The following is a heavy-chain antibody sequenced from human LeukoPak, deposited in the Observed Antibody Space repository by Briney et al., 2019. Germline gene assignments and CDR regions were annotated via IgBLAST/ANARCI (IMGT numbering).Heavy chain of an antibody. Sequence: PGGSLRLSCAASGFTFSSYSMNWVRQAPGKGLEWVSYISSSSSTIYYADSVKSRFTISRDNAKNSLYLQMNSLRAEDTAVYYCARSIAAAPVYSYGMDVWGQGTTVTVSS. CDR3: ARSIAAAPVYSYGMDV. J-gene: IGHJ6*02. CDR2: ISSSSSTI. CDR1: GFTFSSYS. D-gene: IGHD6-13*01. V-gene: IGHV3-48*01.